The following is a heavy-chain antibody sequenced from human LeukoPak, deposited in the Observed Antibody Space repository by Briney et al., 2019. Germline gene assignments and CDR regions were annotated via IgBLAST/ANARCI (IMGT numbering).Heavy chain of an antibody. V-gene: IGHV3-74*01. CDR2: IDGDESAT. CDR3: VRTHSSGYYYFDS. D-gene: IGHD3-22*01. CDR1: GFTFHTYW. Sequence: GGSLRLSCAASGFTFHTYWMHWVRQAPGKGLIWVSRIDGDESATYYGDSVKGRFTISRDNAKNTLYLQMNSLRVEDTAVYYCVRTHSSGYYYFDSWGRGTLVTVSS. J-gene: IGHJ4*02.